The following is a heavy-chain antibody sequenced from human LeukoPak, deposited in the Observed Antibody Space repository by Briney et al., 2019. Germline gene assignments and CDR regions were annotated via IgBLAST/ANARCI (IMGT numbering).Heavy chain of an antibody. D-gene: IGHD2-15*01. CDR2: IIPIFGTA. CDR3: ARDDCSGGSCYFDY. V-gene: IGHV1-69*05. J-gene: IGHJ4*02. CDR1: GGTFISYA. Sequence: ASVKVSCKASGGTFISYAISWVRQAAGQGVEGMGGIIPIFGTANYAQKFQGRVTITTEESTSTAYMELSSLRSEDTAVYYCARDDCSGGSCYFDYWGQGTLVTVSS.